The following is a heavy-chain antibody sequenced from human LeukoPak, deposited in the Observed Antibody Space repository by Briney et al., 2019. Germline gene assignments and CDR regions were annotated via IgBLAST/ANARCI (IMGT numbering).Heavy chain of an antibody. CDR1: GYSFTSCW. CDR3: ARHGSYYYDSSGYYGSLDY. J-gene: IGHJ4*02. Sequence: GESLKISCKGSGYSFTSCWIGWVRQMPGKGLEWMGIIYPGDSDTRYSPSFQGQVTISADKSISTAYLQWSSLKASDTAMYYCARHGSYYYDSSGYYGSLDYWGQGTLVTVSS. CDR2: IYPGDSDT. D-gene: IGHD3-22*01. V-gene: IGHV5-51*01.